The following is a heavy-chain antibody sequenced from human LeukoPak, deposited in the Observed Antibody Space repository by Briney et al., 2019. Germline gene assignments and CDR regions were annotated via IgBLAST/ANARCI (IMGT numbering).Heavy chain of an antibody. CDR1: GLSFSTNW. CDR3: VGWGLSNY. Sequence: LGGSLRLSCAASGLSFSTNWMSWVRQAPGKGLEWGAHINPDGSEKYYVDSVKGRFSISRDNAKNSLYLQMNTLAVEDTAIYYCVGWGLSNYWGQGALVTVSS. D-gene: IGHD3-16*01. CDR2: INPDGSEK. V-gene: IGHV3-7*01. J-gene: IGHJ4*02.